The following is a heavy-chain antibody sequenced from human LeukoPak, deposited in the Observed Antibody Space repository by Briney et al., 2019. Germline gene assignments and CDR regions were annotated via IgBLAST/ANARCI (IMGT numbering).Heavy chain of an antibody. Sequence: QPGGSLRLSCAASGFTFSIYAMSWVRQAPGKGLERVSAIGDTTYYADSVEGRVTISRDNSQNTLYLQINTLRPDDAPIYYCAKAFAFVGANFFDYWGQGTLVTVSS. J-gene: IGHJ4*02. CDR1: GFTFSIYA. V-gene: IGHV3-23*01. D-gene: IGHD1-26*01. CDR3: AKAFAFVGANFFDY. CDR2: IGDTT.